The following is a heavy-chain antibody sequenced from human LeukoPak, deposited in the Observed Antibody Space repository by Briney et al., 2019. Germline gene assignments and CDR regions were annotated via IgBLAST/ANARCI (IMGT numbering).Heavy chain of an antibody. CDR1: GFTFSSYA. CDR3: AKGRTTYYFGSGSFDLDY. Sequence: GGSLRLSCAASGFTFSSYAMSWVRQAPGKGLEWVSAISGSGGSTYYADSVKGRFTISRDNSKNTLYLQMNSLRAGDTAVYYCAKGRTTYYFGSGSFDLDYWGQGTLVTVSS. V-gene: IGHV3-23*01. CDR2: ISGSGGST. D-gene: IGHD3-10*01. J-gene: IGHJ4*02.